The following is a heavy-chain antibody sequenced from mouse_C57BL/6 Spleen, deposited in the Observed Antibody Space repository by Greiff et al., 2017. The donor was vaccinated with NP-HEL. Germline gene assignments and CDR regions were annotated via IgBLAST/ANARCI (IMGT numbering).Heavy chain of an antibody. D-gene: IGHD1-1*01. J-gene: IGHJ3*01. CDR1: GYTFTSYW. V-gene: IGHV1-52*01. CDR3: ARLGYYGSSSAWFAY. Sequence: VQLQQPGAELVRPGSSVKLSCKASGYTFTSYWMHWVKQRPIQGLEWIGNIDPSDSETHYNQQFKDKATLTVDKSSSTAYMQLSSLTSEDSAVYYCARLGYYGSSSAWFAYWGQGTLVTVSA. CDR2: IDPSDSET.